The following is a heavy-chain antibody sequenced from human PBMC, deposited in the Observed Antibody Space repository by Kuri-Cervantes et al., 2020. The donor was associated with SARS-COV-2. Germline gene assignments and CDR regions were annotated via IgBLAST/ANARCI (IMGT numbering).Heavy chain of an antibody. J-gene: IGHJ3*02. D-gene: IGHD3-22*01. Sequence: GESLKISCAASGFTVSSNYMSWVRQAPGKGLEWVSVIYSGGSTYYADSVEGRFTISRDNSKNTLYLQMNSLRAEDTAVYYCAREGSSYDSSGYDAFDIWGQGTMVTVSS. CDR2: IYSGGST. V-gene: IGHV3-53*01. CDR3: AREGSSYDSSGYDAFDI. CDR1: GFTVSSNY.